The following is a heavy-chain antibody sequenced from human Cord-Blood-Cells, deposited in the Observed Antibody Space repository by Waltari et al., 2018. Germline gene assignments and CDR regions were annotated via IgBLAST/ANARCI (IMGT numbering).Heavy chain of an antibody. J-gene: IGHJ4*02. V-gene: IGHV1-8*01. Sequence: QVQLVQSGAEVKKPGASVKVSCKASGYTFTSYDINWVRQATGQGLEWMGWMNPNSGNTGYAQKFQGRVTMTRNTSISTAYMELSSLRSEDTAVYYCARVDSYGYCTNGVCYDYWGQGTLVTVSS. D-gene: IGHD2-8*01. CDR3: ARVDSYGYCTNGVCYDY. CDR1: GYTFTSYD. CDR2: MNPNSGNT.